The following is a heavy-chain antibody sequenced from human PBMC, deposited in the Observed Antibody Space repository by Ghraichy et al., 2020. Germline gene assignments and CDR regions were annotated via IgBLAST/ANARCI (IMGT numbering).Heavy chain of an antibody. D-gene: IGHD3-10*01. CDR1: GYTFTSYG. CDR3: ARAPVRSGALLWFGELFGENPNAIDYFDY. CDR2: ISAYNGNT. Sequence: ASVKVSCKASGYTFTSYGISWVRQAPGQGLEWMGWISAYNGNTNYAQKLQGRVTMTTDTSTSTAYMELRSLRSDDTAVYYCARAPVRSGALLWFGELFGENPNAIDYFDYWGQGTLVTVSS. J-gene: IGHJ4*02. V-gene: IGHV1-18*04.